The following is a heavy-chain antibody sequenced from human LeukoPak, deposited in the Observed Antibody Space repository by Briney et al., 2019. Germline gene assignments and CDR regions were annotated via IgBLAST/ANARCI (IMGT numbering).Heavy chain of an antibody. D-gene: IGHD3-22*01. CDR2: IWYDGSEE. V-gene: IGHV3-33*01. J-gene: IGHJ4*02. CDR3: ARDGGYHSSGPFDY. Sequence: GGSLRLSCAASGFTFNSHGMHWVRQAPGKGLEWVSIIWYDGSEEYYADSMKGRFTISRDNSKNTLYLQMNSLRAEDTAVYYCARDGGYHSSGPFDYWGQGALVTVSS. CDR1: GFTFNSHG.